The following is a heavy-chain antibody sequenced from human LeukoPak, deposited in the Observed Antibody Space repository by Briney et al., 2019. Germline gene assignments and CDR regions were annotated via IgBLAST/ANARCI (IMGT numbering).Heavy chain of an antibody. Sequence: GSSVKVSCKASGGTFSSYAISWVRQAPGQGLEWMGGIIPIFGTANYAQKFQGRVTITTDESTSTAYMELSSLRSEDTAVYYCARGLAYYDSSGPNDYWGQGTLVTVSS. CDR3: ARGLAYYDSSGPNDY. J-gene: IGHJ4*02. V-gene: IGHV1-69*05. CDR1: GGTFSSYA. D-gene: IGHD3-22*01. CDR2: IIPIFGTA.